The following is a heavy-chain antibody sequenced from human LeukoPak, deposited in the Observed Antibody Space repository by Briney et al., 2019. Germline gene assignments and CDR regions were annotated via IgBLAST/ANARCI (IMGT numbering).Heavy chain of an antibody. J-gene: IGHJ4*02. D-gene: IGHD6-25*01. CDR3: ARNIAAVSFYY. Sequence: GGSLRLSCAASGFTFSDYYMSWIRQAPGKGLEWVSYISSSSSYTNYADSVKGRFTISRDNAKNSLYLQMNSLRAEDTAVYYCARNIAAVSFYYWGQGTLVTVSS. CDR2: ISSSSSYT. CDR1: GFTFSDYY. V-gene: IGHV3-11*06.